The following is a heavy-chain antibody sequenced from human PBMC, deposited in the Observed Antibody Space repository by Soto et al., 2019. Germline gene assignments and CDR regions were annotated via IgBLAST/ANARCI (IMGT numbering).Heavy chain of an antibody. CDR2: IYYSGST. J-gene: IGHJ4*02. D-gene: IGHD2-15*01. Sequence: PSETLSLTCTVSGGSISSSSYYWGWIRQPPGKGLEWIGSIYYSGSTYYNPSLKSRVTISVDTSKNQFSLKLSSVTAADTAVYYCARLQSGSCYQCIDYWGQGTLVTVS. CDR3: ARLQSGSCYQCIDY. CDR1: GGSISSSSYY. V-gene: IGHV4-39*01.